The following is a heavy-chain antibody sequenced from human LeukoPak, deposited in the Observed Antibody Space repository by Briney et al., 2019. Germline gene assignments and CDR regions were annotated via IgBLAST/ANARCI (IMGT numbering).Heavy chain of an antibody. J-gene: IGHJ3*02. Sequence: SETLSLTCTVSGGSVSSSSYYWTWLRQPPGKGLEWIGYISYSGSTSYSPSLKSRVTISVDTSTKQFSLNLSSVTAADTAVYYCAREGYTSGSDAFDIWGQGTMVTVSS. D-gene: IGHD6-19*01. CDR2: ISYSGST. CDR1: GGSVSSSSYY. CDR3: AREGYTSGSDAFDI. V-gene: IGHV4-61*01.